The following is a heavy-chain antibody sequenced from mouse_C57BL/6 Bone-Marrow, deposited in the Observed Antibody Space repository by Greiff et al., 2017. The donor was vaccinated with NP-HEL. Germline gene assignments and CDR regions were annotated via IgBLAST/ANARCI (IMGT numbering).Heavy chain of an antibody. CDR3: ATVVGPSDY. CDR1: GYTFTSYW. D-gene: IGHD1-1*01. J-gene: IGHJ2*01. Sequence: QVQLQQSGAELVRPGSSVKLSCKASGYTFTSYWITWVKQRPGQGLEWIGDIYPGSGSTNYNEKFKSKATLTVDTSSSTAYMQLSSLTSEDSAVYYCATVVGPSDYWGQGTTLTVSS. V-gene: IGHV1-55*01. CDR2: IYPGSGST.